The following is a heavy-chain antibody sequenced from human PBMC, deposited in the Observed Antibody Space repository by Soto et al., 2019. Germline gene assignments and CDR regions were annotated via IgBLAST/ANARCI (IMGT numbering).Heavy chain of an antibody. Sequence: SETLSLTCTVSGGSISSSYWSWIRQPPGKGLEWIGYIYYSGSTYYNPSLKSRVTISVDTSKNQFSLKLSSVTAADTAVYYCARSYVLLWFGESEKAGWFDPWGQGTLVTVSS. CDR2: IYYSGST. J-gene: IGHJ5*02. CDR3: ARSYVLLWFGESEKAGWFDP. V-gene: IGHV4-59*06. CDR1: GGSISSSY. D-gene: IGHD3-10*01.